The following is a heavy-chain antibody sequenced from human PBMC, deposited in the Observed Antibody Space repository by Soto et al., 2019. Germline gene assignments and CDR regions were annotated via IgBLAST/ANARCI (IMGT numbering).Heavy chain of an antibody. Sequence: QVQLVESGGGVVQPGRSLRLSCAASGFTFSSYGMHWVRQAPGKGLEWVTFISLDGSDKYYADSVKGRFTISRDNSKNTLYLQMNSLTTEDTAMFYCVRGLWGMVTPDYWGQGTLVTVSS. CDR2: ISLDGSDK. CDR3: VRGLWGMVTPDY. V-gene: IGHV3-30-3*01. D-gene: IGHD3-16*01. J-gene: IGHJ4*02. CDR1: GFTFSSYG.